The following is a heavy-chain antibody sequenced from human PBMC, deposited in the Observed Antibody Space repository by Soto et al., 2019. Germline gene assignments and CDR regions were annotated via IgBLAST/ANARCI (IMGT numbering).Heavy chain of an antibody. CDR3: TREKGSQLRLDG. CDR2: ITSGGNYI. V-gene: IGHV3-21*02. CDR1: GFSLGGDS. J-gene: IGHJ6*02. D-gene: IGHD3-16*01. Sequence: QLVESGGGLVKPGGSLRLSCEASGFSLGGDSMDWVRQAPGKGLEWVSSITSGGNYIFYSDSVKGRFTISRDNAKNSLFLQMGSLKTEDTAVYFCTREKGSQLRLDGLGQGTTVTVSS.